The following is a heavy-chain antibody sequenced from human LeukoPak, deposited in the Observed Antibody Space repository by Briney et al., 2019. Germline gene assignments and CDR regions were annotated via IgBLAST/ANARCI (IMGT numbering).Heavy chain of an antibody. CDR2: IYTSGST. CDR1: GGSISSGSNY. CDR3: ARYSAGRYDFWSGYFHAFDI. V-gene: IGHV4-61*09. Sequence: SEILSLTCTVSGGSISSGSNYWSWIRQPAGKGLEWIGHIYTSGSTKYNPSLKSRATISVDTSKNQFSLKLTSVTAADTAMYYCARYSAGRYDFWSGYFHAFDIWGQGTMVTVSS. J-gene: IGHJ3*02. D-gene: IGHD3-3*01.